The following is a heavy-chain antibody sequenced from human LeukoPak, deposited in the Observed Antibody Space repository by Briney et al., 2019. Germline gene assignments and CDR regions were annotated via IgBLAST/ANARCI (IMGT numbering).Heavy chain of an antibody. Sequence: GGSLRLSCGASGFTFSDYYMGWIRQAPGKGLEWVSYINTGGTNTFYGDSVKGRFNISRDNAKNSLYLQMNILSAEDTAVYFCARPHTRNGYNKGFDSWGQGTLVTVSS. CDR2: INTGGTNT. J-gene: IGHJ5*01. CDR1: GFTFSDYY. V-gene: IGHV3-11*01. CDR3: ARPHTRNGYNKGFDS. D-gene: IGHD5-24*01.